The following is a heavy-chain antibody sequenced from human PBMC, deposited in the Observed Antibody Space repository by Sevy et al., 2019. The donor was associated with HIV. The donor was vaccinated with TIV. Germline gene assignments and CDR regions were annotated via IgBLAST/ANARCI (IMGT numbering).Heavy chain of an antibody. V-gene: IGHV3-30-3*01. CDR2: ISYDGNNK. CDR3: ARAYSSWFGTVHY. J-gene: IGHJ4*02. Sequence: GGSLRLSCAASGFIFSTYSMHWVRQAPGKGLEWVAAISYDGNNKYYADSGKGRFTISRDNPKNTLFLQVNSLRPEDTAVYYCARAYSSWFGTVHYWGQGTLVTVSS. D-gene: IGHD6-13*01. CDR1: GFIFSTYS.